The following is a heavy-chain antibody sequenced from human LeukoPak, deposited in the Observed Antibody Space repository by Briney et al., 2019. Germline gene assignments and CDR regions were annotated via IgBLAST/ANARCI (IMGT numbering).Heavy chain of an antibody. J-gene: IGHJ6*03. CDR1: GYTFTSYY. Sequence: ASVKVSCKASGYTFTSYYMHWVRQAPGQGLEWMGIINPSGGSTSYAQKFQGRVTMTRDMSTSTVYMELSRLRSDDTAVYYCARGGSSGWRDYYYYYYMDVWGKGTTVTVSS. D-gene: IGHD6-19*01. CDR2: INPSGGST. CDR3: ARGGSSGWRDYYYYYYMDV. V-gene: IGHV1-46*01.